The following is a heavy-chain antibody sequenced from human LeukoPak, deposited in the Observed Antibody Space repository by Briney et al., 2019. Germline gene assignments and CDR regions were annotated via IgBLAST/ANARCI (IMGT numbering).Heavy chain of an antibody. D-gene: IGHD1-14*01. CDR2: IYTSGST. V-gene: IGHV4-4*07. Sequence: SETLSLTCTVSGGSISSYYWSWIRQPAGKGLEWIGRIYTSGSTNYNPSLKSRVTMSVDTSKNQFSLKLSSVTAADTAVYYCARDLGNHPAYYFDYWGQGTLVTVSS. J-gene: IGHJ4*02. CDR1: GGSISSYY. CDR3: ARDLGNHPAYYFDY.